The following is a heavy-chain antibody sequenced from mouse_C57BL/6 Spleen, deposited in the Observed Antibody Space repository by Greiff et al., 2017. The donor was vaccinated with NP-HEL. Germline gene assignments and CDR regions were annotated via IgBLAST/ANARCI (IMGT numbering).Heavy chain of an antibody. CDR1: GFSLTSYA. J-gene: IGHJ4*01. CDR2: IWTGGGT. Sequence: VQLQQSGPGLVAPSQSLSITCAVSGFSLTSYAISWVRQPPGKGLEWLGVIWTGGGTNYNSALKSRLSISKDNSKSQVFLKMNSLQTDDTARYYCARNPYYSNYEGYYYAMDYWGQGTSVTVSS. D-gene: IGHD2-5*01. CDR3: ARNPYYSNYEGYYYAMDY. V-gene: IGHV2-9-1*01.